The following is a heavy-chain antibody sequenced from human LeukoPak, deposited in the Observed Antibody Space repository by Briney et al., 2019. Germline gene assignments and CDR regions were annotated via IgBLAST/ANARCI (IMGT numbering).Heavy chain of an antibody. V-gene: IGHV4-30-4*01. CDR2: IYYSGST. CDR3: ARATPHDFWSGYNNWFDP. J-gene: IGHJ5*02. D-gene: IGHD3-3*01. CDR1: GGSISSGDYY. Sequence: PSQTLSLTCTVSGGSISSGDYYWSWIRQPPGKGLEWIGYIYYSGSTYYNPSLKSRVTISVDTSKSQFSLKLSSVTAADTAVYYCARATPHDFWSGYNNWFDPWGQGTLVTVSS.